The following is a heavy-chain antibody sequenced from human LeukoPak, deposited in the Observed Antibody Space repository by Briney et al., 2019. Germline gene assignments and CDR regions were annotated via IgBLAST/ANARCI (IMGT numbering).Heavy chain of an antibody. Sequence: PGGSLRLSCAAFGFSFRSYAMHWXRQAPGMGLEFVXXISSDGSTPYYADSVKGRFTISRDNSKNTLYLQMNSLRAEDTAVYYCARDVYNWNYGGEDGYWGQGTLVTVSS. CDR1: GFSFRSYA. J-gene: IGHJ4*02. CDR2: ISSDGSTP. V-gene: IGHV3-64*02. CDR3: ARDVYNWNYGGEDGY. D-gene: IGHD1-7*01.